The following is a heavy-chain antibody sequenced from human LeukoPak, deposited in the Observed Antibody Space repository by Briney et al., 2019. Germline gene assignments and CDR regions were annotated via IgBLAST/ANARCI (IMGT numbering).Heavy chain of an antibody. V-gene: IGHV3-20*04. J-gene: IGHJ4*02. D-gene: IGHD2-15*01. CDR1: GFSFDDFG. CDR2: RNGGST. Sequence: TGGSLRLSCAASGFSFDDFGMSWVRQAPGKGLEWVPGRNGGSTGYADSVKGRFTISRDNAKNSLYLQMNSLRAEDSALYYCARAPDIVVVVANANLDYWGQGTLVTVSS. CDR3: ARAPDIVVVVANANLDY.